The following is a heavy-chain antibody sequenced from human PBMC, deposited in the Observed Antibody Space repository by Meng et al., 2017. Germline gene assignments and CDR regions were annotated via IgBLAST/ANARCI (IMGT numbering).Heavy chain of an antibody. CDR2: ISSSSSYI. D-gene: IGHD3-16*01. J-gene: IGHJ3*02. CDR3: ARDRKDEYVWGRGDAFDI. CDR1: GFTFSSYS. V-gene: IGHV3-21*01. Sequence: GGSLRLSCAASGFTFSSYSMNWVRQAPGKGLEWVSSISSSSSYIYYADSVKGRFTISRDNAKNSLYLQMNSLRAEDTAVYYCARDRKDEYVWGRGDAFDIWGQGTMVTVSS.